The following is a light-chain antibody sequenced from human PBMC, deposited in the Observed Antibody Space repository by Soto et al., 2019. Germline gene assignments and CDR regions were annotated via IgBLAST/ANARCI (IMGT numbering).Light chain of an antibody. CDR3: QQYGNSIT. CDR2: GTY. CDR1: QSVRSSY. J-gene: IGKJ4*01. Sequence: EIVLTQSPGIVSLSPGERATLSCRASQSVRSSYLAWYQQKFGQAPRLLIYGTYIRAAGIPDRFSGSGSGTDFTLTISRLEPEEFALYYCQQYGNSITFGGGTKVEIK. V-gene: IGKV3-20*01.